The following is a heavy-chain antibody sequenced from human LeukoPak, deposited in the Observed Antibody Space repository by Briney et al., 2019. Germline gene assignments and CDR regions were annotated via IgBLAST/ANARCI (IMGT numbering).Heavy chain of an antibody. CDR2: IKEDGNEK. D-gene: IGHD6-13*01. J-gene: IGHJ4*02. V-gene: IGHV3-7*03. CDR1: GFTFNNYW. CDR3: ARVLGHQLAFDF. Sequence: GGSLRLSCEASGFTFNNYWMSWVRQAPGKGLEWVANIKEDGNEKYYVDSVKGRFTISRDNSKNTLYLQMNSLRAEDTAVYYCARVLGHQLAFDFWGQGNLVTVSS.